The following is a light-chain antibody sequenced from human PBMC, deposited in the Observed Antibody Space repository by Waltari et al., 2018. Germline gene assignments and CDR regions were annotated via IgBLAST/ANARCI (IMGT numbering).Light chain of an antibody. CDR1: TSNIGTHY. CDR3: AGWDDNLSVV. Sequence: QSVLTQPPAASGTPGQRVTISCAGSTSNIGTHYVNWYQKFPGAAPKLLIYRINQRPAGVLDRFSGSKSGTSASLVISGLRSEDEADYFCAGWDDNLSVVFGGGTKLTVL. J-gene: IGLJ2*01. V-gene: IGLV1-47*01. CDR2: RIN.